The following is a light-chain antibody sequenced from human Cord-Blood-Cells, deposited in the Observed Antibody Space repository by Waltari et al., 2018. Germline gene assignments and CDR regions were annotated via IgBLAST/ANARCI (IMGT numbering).Light chain of an antibody. CDR2: GAS. J-gene: IGKJ4*01. V-gene: IGKV3-15*01. CDR3: QQYNNWPVIT. CDR1: QSVSSN. Sequence: EIVMTQSPATLSVSPGEKDTLSCRPSQSVSSNLAWYQQKPGQAPRPLIYGASTRATGIPARFSGSGSGSEFTLTISSLQSEDFAFYYCQQYNNWPVITFGGGTKVEIK.